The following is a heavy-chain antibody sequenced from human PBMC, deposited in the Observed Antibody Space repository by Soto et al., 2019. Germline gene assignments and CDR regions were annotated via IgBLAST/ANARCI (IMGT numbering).Heavy chain of an antibody. Sequence: QPGGSLRLSCAASGFTFSSYAMSWVRQAPGKGLEWVSAISGSGGSTYYADSVKGRFTISRDNSKNTLYLQMNSLRAEDTAVYYCAKERGRLRFLEWLPKNMGPQEVWGQGTTVTVSS. J-gene: IGHJ6*02. D-gene: IGHD3-3*01. CDR2: ISGSGGST. CDR3: AKERGRLRFLEWLPKNMGPQEV. CDR1: GFTFSSYA. V-gene: IGHV3-23*01.